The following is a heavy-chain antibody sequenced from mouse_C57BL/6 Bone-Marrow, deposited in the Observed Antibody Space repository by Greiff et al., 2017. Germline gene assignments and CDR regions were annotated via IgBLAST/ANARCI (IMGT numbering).Heavy chain of an antibody. D-gene: IGHD1-1*01. V-gene: IGHV1-64*01. Sequence: QVQLQQPGAELVKPGASVKLSCKASGYTFTSYWMHWVKQRPGQGLEWIGMIHPNSGSTNYSEKFKSKATLTVDKSSSTAYMQLSSLTSEDSAVYYCARQGVVARGYFDYWGQGTTLTVSS. CDR2: IHPNSGST. CDR1: GYTFTSYW. CDR3: ARQGVVARGYFDY. J-gene: IGHJ2*01.